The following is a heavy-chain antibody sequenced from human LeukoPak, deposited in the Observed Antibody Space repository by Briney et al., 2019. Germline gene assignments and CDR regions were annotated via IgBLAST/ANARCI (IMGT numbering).Heavy chain of an antibody. CDR3: ARVGSDPFYY. V-gene: IGHV3-7*01. J-gene: IGHJ4*02. CDR2: IKQDGSEK. Sequence: GGSLRLSCAASGFTFSSYWMSWVRQAPGEGLEWGANIKQDGSEKYYVDSVKGRFTISRDKAKNSLYLQMNSRRAEDTAVYYCARVGSDPFYYWGQGSLVTVSS. D-gene: IGHD6-25*01. CDR1: GFTFSSYW.